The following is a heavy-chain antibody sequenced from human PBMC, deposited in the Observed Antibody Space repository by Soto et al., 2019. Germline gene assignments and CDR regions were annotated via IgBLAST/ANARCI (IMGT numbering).Heavy chain of an antibody. V-gene: IGHV4-4*07. J-gene: IGHJ4*02. CDR1: GGSINTLY. CDR2: IFSSGST. D-gene: IGHD5-18*01. Sequence: PSETLSLTCTVSGGSINTLYWSWVRQPAGKGLEWIGRIFSSGSTSFNPSLESRVAMSVDTSKNHFSLNLSSVTAADMAVYYCAREGSYSTYNFAHGIQLWSFDFWGQGARVTVSS. CDR3: AREGSYSTYNFAHGIQLWSFDF.